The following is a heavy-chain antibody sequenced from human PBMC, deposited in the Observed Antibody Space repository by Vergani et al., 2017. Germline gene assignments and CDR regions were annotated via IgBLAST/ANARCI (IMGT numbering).Heavy chain of an antibody. V-gene: IGHV3-23*01. D-gene: IGHD5-24*01. CDR2: LTASGSGI. CDR3: AKSGWLQHFGAHYFDS. J-gene: IGHJ4*02. Sequence: EVQLLQSEGAVVQPGGSLRLSCVASGFTFSSHAMSWVRQGHGQGLEWVSGLTASGSGISYAHSVRGRFTISRDNSKNTLFLQMDSLRAEDTAVYYCAKSGWLQHFGAHYFDSWGQGILVTVSS. CDR1: GFTFSSHA.